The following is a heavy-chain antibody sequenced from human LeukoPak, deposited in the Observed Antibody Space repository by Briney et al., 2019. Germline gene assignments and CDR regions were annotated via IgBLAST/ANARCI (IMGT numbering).Heavy chain of an antibody. CDR1: GDSMSSHYYY. D-gene: IGHD6-19*01. V-gene: IGHV4-61*02. J-gene: IGHJ4*02. Sequence: PSETLSLTCTVSGDSMSSHYYYWGWIRQPPGKGLEWIGRIYTSGSTNYNPSLKSRVTISVDTSKNQFSLKLSSVTAADTAVYYCARVGIFSGWSFDYWGQGTLVTVSS. CDR2: IYTSGST. CDR3: ARVGIFSGWSFDY.